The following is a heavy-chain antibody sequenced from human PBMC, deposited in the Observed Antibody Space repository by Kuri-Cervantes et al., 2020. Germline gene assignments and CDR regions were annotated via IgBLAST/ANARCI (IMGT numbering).Heavy chain of an antibody. CDR3: ARFGDYDILTGFDY. D-gene: IGHD3-9*01. CDR1: GGSINSDY. Sequence: SETLSLTCTVSGGSINSDYWSWIRQPPEKGLEYIGAIYYSGNTYYNPSLRSRVTISVDTSKNQFSLKLSSVVAADTAVYYCARFGDYDILTGFDYWGQGTLVTVSS. V-gene: IGHV4-59*13. CDR2: IYYSGNT. J-gene: IGHJ4*02.